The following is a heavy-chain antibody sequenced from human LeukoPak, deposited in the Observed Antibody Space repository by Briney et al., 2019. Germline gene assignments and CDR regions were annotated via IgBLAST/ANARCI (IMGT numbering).Heavy chain of an antibody. CDR1: GGSFSGYY. CDR3: ARVVPAARFNYYYYMDV. CDR2: IYTSGST. J-gene: IGHJ6*03. V-gene: IGHV4-59*10. D-gene: IGHD2-2*01. Sequence: SETLSLTCAVYGGSFSGYYWSWIRQPAGKGLEWIGRIYTSGSTNYNPSLKSRVTMSVDTSKNQFSLKLSSVTAADTAVYYCARVVPAARFNYYYYMDVWGKGTTVTVSS.